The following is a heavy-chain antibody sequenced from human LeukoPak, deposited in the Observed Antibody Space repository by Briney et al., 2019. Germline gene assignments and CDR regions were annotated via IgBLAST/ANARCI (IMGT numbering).Heavy chain of an antibody. CDR2: ISVGGNT. V-gene: IGHV3-23*01. J-gene: IGHJ6*02. D-gene: IGHD4-23*01. Sequence: GGSLRLSCAASKFTFSSYAMSWIRQAPGKGLEWVSAISVGGNTYYADSVKGGFTISRDNSKNTLYLQMNSLRAEDTAVYFCARDDYGGNSVLWVYYGMDVWGQGTTVTVSS. CDR1: KFTFSSYA. CDR3: ARDDYGGNSVLWVYYGMDV.